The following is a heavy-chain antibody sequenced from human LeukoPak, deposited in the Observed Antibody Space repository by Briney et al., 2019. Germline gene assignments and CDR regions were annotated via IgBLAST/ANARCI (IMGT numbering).Heavy chain of an antibody. CDR3: ARRGSGWSFDY. CDR2: IKNSGADT. V-gene: IGHV3-23*01. D-gene: IGHD6-19*01. CDR1: GFTFSSYA. J-gene: IGHJ4*02. Sequence: PGGSLRLSCVASGFTFSSYAMNWVRQAPGKGLQWVSVIKNSGADTYYADSVKGRFTIPRDNSKNTLYLEMTSLRAEDTAVYYCARRGSGWSFDYWGQGTLVTVSS.